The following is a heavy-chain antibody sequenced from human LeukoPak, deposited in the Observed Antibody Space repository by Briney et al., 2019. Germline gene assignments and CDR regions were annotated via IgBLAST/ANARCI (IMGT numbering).Heavy chain of an antibody. Sequence: PGGSLRLSCAASGFTFSNYWMSWVRQAPGEGLQWVANIKHDGSDKYYVDSVKGRFTISRDNAKNSLYLQMNSLRAEDTALYYCARRDIVVVPAAIFGAFDIWGQGTMVTVSS. V-gene: IGHV3-7*03. D-gene: IGHD2-2*02. J-gene: IGHJ3*02. CDR1: GFTFSNYW. CDR3: ARRDIVVVPAAIFGAFDI. CDR2: IKHDGSDK.